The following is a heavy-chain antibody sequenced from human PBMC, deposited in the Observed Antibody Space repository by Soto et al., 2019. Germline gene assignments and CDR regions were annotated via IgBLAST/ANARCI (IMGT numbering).Heavy chain of an antibody. V-gene: IGHV1-46*03. CDR1: GYTFINYY. D-gene: IGHD6-6*01. CDR3: VRATAARQRDYSYHYYLHI. CDR2: INPNGGST. Sequence: QVQLVQSGAEVKKPGASVKVSCKASGYTFINYYIHWVRQAPGHGLEWMGVINPNGGSTVYAQKFQGRVTLTRDTSTSTGYVELSSLRSDDTAVYFCVRATAARQRDYSYHYYLHIWGKGTTVTVSS. J-gene: IGHJ6*03.